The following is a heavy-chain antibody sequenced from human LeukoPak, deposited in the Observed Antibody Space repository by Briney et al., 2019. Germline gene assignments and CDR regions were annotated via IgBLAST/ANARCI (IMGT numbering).Heavy chain of an antibody. Sequence: ASVKVSCKASGYTFTSYYMHWVRQAPGQGLEWMGWINTNTGNPTYAQGFTGRFVFSLDTSVSTAYLQISSLKAEDTAVYYCARVGYDSSGYHFDYWGQGTLVTVSS. CDR1: GYTFTSYY. CDR2: INTNTGNP. V-gene: IGHV7-4-1*02. CDR3: ARVGYDSSGYHFDY. D-gene: IGHD3-22*01. J-gene: IGHJ4*02.